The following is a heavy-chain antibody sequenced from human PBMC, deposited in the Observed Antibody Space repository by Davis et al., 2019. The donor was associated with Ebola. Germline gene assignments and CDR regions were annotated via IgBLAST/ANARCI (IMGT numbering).Heavy chain of an antibody. J-gene: IGHJ6*02. CDR3: ARDDRTYYDILTGSYGMDV. D-gene: IGHD3-9*01. V-gene: IGHV3-11*06. CDR2: ISSSSSYT. CDR1: GFTFSDYY. Sequence: GGSLRLSCAASGFTFSDYYMSWIRQAPGKGLEWVSYISSSSSYTNYADSVKGRFTISRDNAKNSLYLQMNSLRAEDTAVYYCARDDRTYYDILTGSYGMDVWGQGTTVTVSS.